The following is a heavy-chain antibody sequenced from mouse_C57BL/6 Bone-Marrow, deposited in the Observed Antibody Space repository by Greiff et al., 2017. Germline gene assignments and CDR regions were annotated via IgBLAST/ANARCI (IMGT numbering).Heavy chain of an antibody. CDR2: IRSKSSNYAT. CDR3: VRDGAQATGCAY. J-gene: IGHJ3*01. V-gene: IGHV10-3*01. CDR1: GFTFNTYA. Sequence: EVMLVESGGGLVQPKGSLKLSCAASGFTFNTYAMHWVRQAPGKGLEWVARIRSKSSNYATYYADSVKDRFTISRDDSQSMLYLQMNDLKTEDTARYYCVRDGAQATGCAYWGQGTLVTVSA. D-gene: IGHD3-2*02.